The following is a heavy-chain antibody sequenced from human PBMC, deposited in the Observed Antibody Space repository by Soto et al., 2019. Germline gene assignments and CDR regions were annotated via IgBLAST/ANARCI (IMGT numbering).Heavy chain of an antibody. CDR2: IYPGDSDT. J-gene: IGHJ4*02. D-gene: IGHD2-2*01. V-gene: IGHV5-51*01. CDR3: ARIRYCSSTSCYDGLDY. CDR1: GYSFTSYW. Sequence: GESLKISCKGSGYSFTSYWIGWVRQMPGKGLEWMGIIYPGDSDTRYSPSFQGQVTISADKSISTAYLQWSSLKASDTAMYYCARIRYCSSTSCYDGLDYWGQGTLVTVSS.